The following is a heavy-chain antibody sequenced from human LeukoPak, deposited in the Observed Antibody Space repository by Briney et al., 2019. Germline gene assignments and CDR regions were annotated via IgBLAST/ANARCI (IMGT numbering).Heavy chain of an antibody. J-gene: IGHJ4*02. CDR2: IKQDGSEK. CDR3: ARCPDFWSGYADY. Sequence: GGSLRLSCTASGFTFSSYWMSWVRQAPGKGLEWVANIKQDGSEKYYVDSVKGRFTISRDNAKNSLYLQMNSLRAEDTAVYYCARCPDFWSGYADYWGQGTLVTVSS. V-gene: IGHV3-7*01. D-gene: IGHD3-3*01. CDR1: GFTFSSYW.